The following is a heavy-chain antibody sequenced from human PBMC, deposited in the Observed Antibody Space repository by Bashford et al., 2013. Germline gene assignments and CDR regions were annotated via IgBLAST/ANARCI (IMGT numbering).Heavy chain of an antibody. CDR3: ARHDSHYDIWSVYYVPTIIDY. J-gene: IGHJ4*02. V-gene: IGHV5-51*01. D-gene: IGHD3/OR15-3a*01. Sequence: GESLKISXKGSGLQLYQLLDRLGAPDARKGLEWMGIIYPGDSDTRYSPSFEGQVTISADTSTDTAYLQWSSLKATDTAMYYCARHDSHYDIWSVYYVPTIIDYWGQGTLVTVSS. CDR2: IYPGDSDT. CDR1: GLQLYQLL.